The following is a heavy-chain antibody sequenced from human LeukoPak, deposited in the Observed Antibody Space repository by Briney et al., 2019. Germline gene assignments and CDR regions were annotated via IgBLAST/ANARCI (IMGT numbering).Heavy chain of an antibody. D-gene: IGHD3-22*01. CDR2: IYHTGIT. Sequence: SETLSLTCTVSGGSISSYYCSWIRQPPGKGLEWIGYIYHTGITDYNPSLKSRVTISVDTSKNQLSLKLRSVTAADTAVYYCAREIVVAEGAFDIWGQGTMVTVSS. J-gene: IGHJ3*02. CDR3: AREIVVAEGAFDI. CDR1: GGSISSYY. V-gene: IGHV4-59*01.